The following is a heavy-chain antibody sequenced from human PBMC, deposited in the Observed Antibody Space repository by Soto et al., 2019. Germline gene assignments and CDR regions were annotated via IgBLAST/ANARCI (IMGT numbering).Heavy chain of an antibody. V-gene: IGHV1-69*12. Sequence: QVQLVQSGAEMKEPGSSVKVSCKTSGGTFSSSAISWLRQAPGQGLEWMGGIIPLFRTPDYAQKFPGRVTIAADESTGTAYMELSSLRSEDTAVYYCARDNDRLQLGGNYYYVLDVWGQGTTITVSS. CDR2: IIPLFRTP. D-gene: IGHD4-4*01. CDR3: ARDNDRLQLGGNYYYVLDV. CDR1: GGTFSSSA. J-gene: IGHJ6*02.